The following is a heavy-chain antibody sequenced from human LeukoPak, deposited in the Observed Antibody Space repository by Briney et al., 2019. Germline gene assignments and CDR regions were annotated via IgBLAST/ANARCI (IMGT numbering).Heavy chain of an antibody. CDR1: GYTFTSYY. J-gene: IGHJ5*02. V-gene: IGHV1-46*01. CDR2: INPSGGST. CDR3: ARGVNALRDTVVVVAASGNWYDP. Sequence: AAVKVSCKASGYTFTSYYMHWVRQAPGQGREWMGIINPSGGSTNYAQKFQGRVTMTRDTSTRSTYMELSSLSSEDMAVYYWARGVNALRDTVVVVAASGNWYDPWGHGTLVTVSS. D-gene: IGHD2-15*01.